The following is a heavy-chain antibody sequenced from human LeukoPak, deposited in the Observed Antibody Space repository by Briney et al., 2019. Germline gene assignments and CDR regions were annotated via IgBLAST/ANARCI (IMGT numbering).Heavy chain of an antibody. CDR3: ASVSYSSSWP. J-gene: IGHJ5*02. Sequence: PSETLSLTCAVYGGSFSGYYWSWIRQPPGKGLEWIGEINHSGSTNYNPSLKSRVTISVDTSKNQFSLKLSSVTAADTAVYYCASVSYSSSWPWGQGTLVTVSS. CDR1: GGSFSGYY. V-gene: IGHV4-34*01. CDR2: INHSGST. D-gene: IGHD6-13*01.